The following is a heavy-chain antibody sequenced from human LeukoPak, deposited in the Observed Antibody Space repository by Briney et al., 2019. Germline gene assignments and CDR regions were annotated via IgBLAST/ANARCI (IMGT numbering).Heavy chain of an antibody. CDR2: ISSSGNII. V-gene: IGHV3-11*01. Sequence: GGSLRLSCAASGFTFSGYWMHWIRQAPRKGLEWVSYISSSGNIIYYADSVKGRFTISRDNAKNSLYLQMNSLRAEDTAVYYCARRRYNWNAIDYWGQGTLVTVSS. D-gene: IGHD1-20*01. CDR1: GFTFSGYW. CDR3: ARRRYNWNAIDY. J-gene: IGHJ4*02.